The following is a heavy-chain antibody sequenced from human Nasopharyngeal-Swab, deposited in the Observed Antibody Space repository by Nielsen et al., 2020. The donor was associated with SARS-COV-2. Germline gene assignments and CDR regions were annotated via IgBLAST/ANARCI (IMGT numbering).Heavy chain of an antibody. D-gene: IGHD2-15*01. CDR3: ARDWGLGYCSGGSCYSNSMQAFDI. CDR2: ISSSSSYI. Sequence: GGSLRLSCAASGFTFSSYSMNWVRQAPGKGLEWVSSISSSSSYIYYADSVKGRFTISRDNAKNSLYLQMNSLRAEDTAVYYCARDWGLGYCSGGSCYSNSMQAFDIWGQGTMVTVSS. CDR1: GFTFSSYS. V-gene: IGHV3-21*01. J-gene: IGHJ3*02.